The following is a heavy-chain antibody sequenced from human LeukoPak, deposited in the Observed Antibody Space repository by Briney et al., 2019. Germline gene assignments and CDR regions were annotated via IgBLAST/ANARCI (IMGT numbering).Heavy chain of an antibody. D-gene: IGHD2-2*02. CDR3: ARTSKGYCSSTSCYTDRFDP. Sequence: GGSLRLSCAASGFTFDDYGMSWVRQAPGKGLERVSGINWNGGSTGYADSVKGRFTISRDNAKNSLYLQMNSLRAEDTALYYCARTSKGYCSSTSCYTDRFDPWGQGTLVTVSS. CDR1: GFTFDDYG. V-gene: IGHV3-20*04. CDR2: INWNGGST. J-gene: IGHJ5*02.